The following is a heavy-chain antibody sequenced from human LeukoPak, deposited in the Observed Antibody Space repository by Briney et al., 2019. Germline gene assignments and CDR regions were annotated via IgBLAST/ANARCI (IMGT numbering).Heavy chain of an antibody. D-gene: IGHD4-17*01. J-gene: IGHJ4*02. V-gene: IGHV4-59*01. Sequence: PSETLSLTCAVYGGSFSGYYWSWIRQPPGKGLEWIGYIYYSGSTNYNPSLKSRVTISVDTSKNQFSLKLSSVTAADTAVYYCARVSLNDYGVDYWGQGTLVTVSS. CDR3: ARVSLNDYGVDY. CDR2: IYYSGST. CDR1: GGSFSGYY.